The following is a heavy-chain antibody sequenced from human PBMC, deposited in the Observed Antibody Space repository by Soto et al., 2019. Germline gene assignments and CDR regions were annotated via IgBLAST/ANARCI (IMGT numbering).Heavy chain of an antibody. Sequence: ASVKVSCKASGYTFTSYYMHWVRQAPGQGLEWMGIINPSGGSTSYAQKFQGRVTMTRDTSTGTVYMELSSLRSEDTAVYYWAGGSPIYYDYGMDVCGQGTTVTVSS. V-gene: IGHV1-46*01. CDR2: INPSGGST. CDR1: GYTFTSYY. D-gene: IGHD1-26*01. CDR3: AGGSPIYYDYGMDV. J-gene: IGHJ6*02.